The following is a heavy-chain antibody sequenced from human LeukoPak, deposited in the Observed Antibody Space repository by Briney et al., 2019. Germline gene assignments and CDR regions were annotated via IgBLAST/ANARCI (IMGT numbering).Heavy chain of an antibody. D-gene: IGHD6-13*01. Sequence: GGSLRLSCAASGFTFRRYWMTWVRQAPGKGLEWVANIKEDGSEKHYVDSVKGRFTISRDNAKNSLYLQMNSLRAEDTAVYYCAKLTGYSSSSPFDYWGQGTLVTVSS. CDR2: IKEDGSEK. V-gene: IGHV3-7*03. CDR1: GFTFRRYW. J-gene: IGHJ4*02. CDR3: AKLTGYSSSSPFDY.